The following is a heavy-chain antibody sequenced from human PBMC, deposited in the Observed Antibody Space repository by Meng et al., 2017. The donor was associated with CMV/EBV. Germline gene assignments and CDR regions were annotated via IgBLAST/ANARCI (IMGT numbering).Heavy chain of an antibody. J-gene: IGHJ5*02. Sequence: FTCSSYSMNWVRQAPGQGLEWVSSISSSSSYIYYADSVKGRFTISRDNAKNSLYLQMNSLRAEDTAVYYCARDLPYYDFWSGYNWFDPWGQGTLVTVSS. V-gene: IGHV3-21*01. CDR2: ISSSSSYI. CDR3: ARDLPYYDFWSGYNWFDP. D-gene: IGHD3-3*01. CDR1: FTCSSYS.